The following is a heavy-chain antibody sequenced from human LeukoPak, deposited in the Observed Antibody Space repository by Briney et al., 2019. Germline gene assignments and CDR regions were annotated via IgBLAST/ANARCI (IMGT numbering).Heavy chain of an antibody. CDR2: LSYDGTNN. D-gene: IGHD4-17*01. CDR3: ASDYGDYGGTYGFDY. V-gene: IGHV3-30*03. Sequence: GRSLRLSCAASGFTFRSYGMHWVRQAPGKGLEWVAALSYDGTNNYYADSVKGRFTISRDNSKNTLDLQMNSLRAEDTAVYYCASDYGDYGGTYGFDYWGQGTLVTVSS. J-gene: IGHJ4*02. CDR1: GFTFRSYG.